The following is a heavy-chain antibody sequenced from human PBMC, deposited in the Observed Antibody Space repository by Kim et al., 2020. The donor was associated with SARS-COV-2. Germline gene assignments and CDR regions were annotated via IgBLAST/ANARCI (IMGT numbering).Heavy chain of an antibody. J-gene: IGHJ4*02. CDR3: ARSLGLVRPFDY. V-gene: IGHV1-69*13. D-gene: IGHD3-16*01. CDR1: GGTFSSYA. Sequence: SVKVSCKASGGTFSSYAISWVRQAPGQGLEWMGGIIPIFGTANYAQKFQGRVTITADESTSTAYMELSSLRSEDTAVYYCARSLGLVRPFDYWGQGTLVTVSS. CDR2: IIPIFGTA.